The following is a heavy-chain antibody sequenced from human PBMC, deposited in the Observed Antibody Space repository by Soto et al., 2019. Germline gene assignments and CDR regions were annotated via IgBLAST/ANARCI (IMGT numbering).Heavy chain of an antibody. V-gene: IGHV1-2*02. CDR3: ARDVGPYDSSGYFDS. CDR2: INPVSGGT. J-gene: IGHJ4*02. Sequence: GASVKVSCKASGDTFTAYYIHWVRQAPGQGLEWMGWINPVSGGTKYAQKFQGRVTMTRDTSISTANMELGSLRVEDTAMYYCARDVGPYDSSGYFDSWGQGTLVTVSS. CDR1: GDTFTAYY. D-gene: IGHD3-22*01.